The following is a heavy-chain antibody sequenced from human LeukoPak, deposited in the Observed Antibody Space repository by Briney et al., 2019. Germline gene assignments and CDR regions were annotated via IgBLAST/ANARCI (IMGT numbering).Heavy chain of an antibody. V-gene: IGHV3-21*04. CDR2: ISSSSSYI. D-gene: IGHD4-11*01. CDR1: GFTFSSYS. CDR3: AKDGVNYSFEY. J-gene: IGHJ4*02. Sequence: GGSLRLSCAASGFTFSSYSMNWVRQTPGKGLEWVSSISSSSSYIYYADSVKGRFTISRDNAKNSLYLQMNSLRAEDTAVYYCAKDGVNYSFEYWGQGTLVTVSS.